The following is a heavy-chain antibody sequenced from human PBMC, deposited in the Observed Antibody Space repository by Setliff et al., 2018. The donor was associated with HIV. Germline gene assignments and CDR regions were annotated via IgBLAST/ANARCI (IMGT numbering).Heavy chain of an antibody. D-gene: IGHD4-17*01. J-gene: IGHJ5*02. CDR2: IYPGGST. V-gene: IGHV3-66*02. CDR1: RLTLSSNY. CDR3: AKLTRLKASFPTDYLDP. Sequence: GGSLRLSCSASRLTLSSNYMTWVRQSPGKGLEWVSTIYPGGSTYYADSIKGRFTISRENAKNAVYLQMHSLRSEDTAVYFCAKLTRLKASFPTDYLDPWGQGIWVTVSS.